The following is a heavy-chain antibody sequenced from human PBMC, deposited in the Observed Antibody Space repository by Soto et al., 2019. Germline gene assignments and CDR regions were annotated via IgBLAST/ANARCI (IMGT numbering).Heavy chain of an antibody. J-gene: IGHJ4*02. Sequence: GGSLRLSCAASGFTFSSYAMHWVRQAPGKGLEWVAVISYDGSNKYYADSVKGRFTISRDNSKHTLYLQMNSLRAEDTAVYYCARSIYCGGDCYSSGTFDYWGQGTLVTVSS. V-gene: IGHV3-30-3*01. D-gene: IGHD2-21*02. CDR1: GFTFSSYA. CDR3: ARSIYCGGDCYSSGTFDY. CDR2: ISYDGSNK.